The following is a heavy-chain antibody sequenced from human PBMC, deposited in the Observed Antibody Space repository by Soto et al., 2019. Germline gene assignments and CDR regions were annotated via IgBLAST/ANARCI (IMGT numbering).Heavy chain of an antibody. V-gene: IGHV4-30-4*01. Sequence: SETLSLTCTVSGGSISSGDYYWSWIRQPPGKGLEWIGYIYYSGSTYYNPSLKSRVTISVDTSKNQFSLKLSSVTAADTAVYYCARTQGYYYDSSRYLIDPWGQGTLVTVSS. D-gene: IGHD3-22*01. J-gene: IGHJ5*02. CDR2: IYYSGST. CDR3: ARTQGYYYDSSRYLIDP. CDR1: GGSISSGDYY.